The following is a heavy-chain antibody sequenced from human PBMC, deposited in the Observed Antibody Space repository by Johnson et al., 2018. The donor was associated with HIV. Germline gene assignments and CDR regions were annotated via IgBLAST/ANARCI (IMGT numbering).Heavy chain of an antibody. Sequence: VQLVESGGGLVQPGRSLRLSCAASGFTFDDYAMHWVRQAPGKGLEWVSGISWNSGSIGYADSVKGRFTISRDSSKNTLYLQMNSLRAEDTAVYYCARDSPNAFDIWGQGTMVTVSS. V-gene: IGHV3-9*01. CDR1: GFTFDDYA. CDR3: ARDSPNAFDI. J-gene: IGHJ3*02. CDR2: ISWNSGSI.